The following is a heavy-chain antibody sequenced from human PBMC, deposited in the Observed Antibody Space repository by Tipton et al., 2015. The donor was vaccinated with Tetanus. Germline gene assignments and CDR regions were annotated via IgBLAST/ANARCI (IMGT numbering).Heavy chain of an antibody. CDR2: ISGSGDTT. V-gene: IGHV3-23*01. CDR3: AKNSADADYYYYGMDV. Sequence: SLRLSCAASGFTFSSYAMSWVRQAPGKGLEWVSTISGSGDTTYYADSVKGRFTISRDNSKNTLYLQMNSLRADDTAVYYCAKNSADADYYYYGMDVWGQGTTVTVSS. J-gene: IGHJ6*02. CDR1: GFTFSSYA. D-gene: IGHD2-15*01.